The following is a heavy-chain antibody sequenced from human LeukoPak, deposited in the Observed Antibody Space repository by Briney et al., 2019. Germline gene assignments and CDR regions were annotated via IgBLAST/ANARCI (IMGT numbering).Heavy chain of an antibody. D-gene: IGHD4-17*01. J-gene: IGHJ6*02. Sequence: PGGSLRLSCAASGFTFSSYSMNWVRQAPGKGLEWVAVTRYDGRNEYYADSVKGRFTISRDNFKNTLYLQMSSLRAEDTAVYYCARDHSTVTPTYMDVWGQGTTVTVSS. CDR1: GFTFSSYS. V-gene: IGHV3-33*08. CDR2: TRYDGRNE. CDR3: ARDHSTVTPTYMDV.